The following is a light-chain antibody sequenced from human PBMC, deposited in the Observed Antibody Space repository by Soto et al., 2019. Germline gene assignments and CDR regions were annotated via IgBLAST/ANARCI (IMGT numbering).Light chain of an antibody. J-gene: IGKJ5*01. CDR2: AAS. Sequence: DIQLTQSPSFLSASVGDRVTITCRASQGISSYLAWYQQKPGKAPKLLIYAASTLQSGVPSRFSGSGSGTEFTLTISSLQPEDFATYYCQRRQCFSQGTRLEI. CDR3: QRRQC. V-gene: IGKV1-9*01. CDR1: QGISSY.